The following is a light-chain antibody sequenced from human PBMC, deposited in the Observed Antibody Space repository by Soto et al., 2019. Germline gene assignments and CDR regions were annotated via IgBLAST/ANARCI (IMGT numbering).Light chain of an antibody. V-gene: IGKV1-5*03. CDR1: QSVSIW. Sequence: DIQMTQSPSTLSASEGDRVTISCRASQSVSIWLAWYRQKPGRAPKLLIYKSSILESGVPPRFSGSGSGTDFTLAISSLQPEDSATYYCLQDINYPWTFGQGAKVDIK. CDR3: LQDINYPWT. J-gene: IGKJ1*01. CDR2: KSS.